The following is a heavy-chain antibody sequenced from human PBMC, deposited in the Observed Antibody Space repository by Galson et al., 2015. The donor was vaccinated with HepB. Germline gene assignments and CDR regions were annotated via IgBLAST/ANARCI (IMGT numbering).Heavy chain of an antibody. V-gene: IGHV5-51*01. CDR1: GYSFTSYW. CDR2: IYPGDSDT. Sequence: QSGAEVKKPGESLKISCKGSGYSFTSYWIGWVRQMPGKGLEWMGIIYPGDSDTRYSPSFQGQVTISADKSISTAYMELSSLRSEDTAVYYCARSAATIGGWFDPWGQGTLVTVSS. D-gene: IGHD3-16*01. CDR3: ARSAATIGGWFDP. J-gene: IGHJ5*02.